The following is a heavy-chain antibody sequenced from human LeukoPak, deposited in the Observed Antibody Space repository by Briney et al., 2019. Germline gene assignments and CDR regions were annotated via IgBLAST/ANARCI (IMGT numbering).Heavy chain of an antibody. J-gene: IGHJ4*02. CDR2: IYYSGST. CDR3: ARDGYSSSWNSLPHFDY. V-gene: IGHV4-59*01. Sequence: SETLSLTCTVSGGSISNYYWSWIRQPPGKGLEWIGYIYYSGSTNYNPSLKSRVTISVDTSKNQFSLKLSSVTAADTAVYYCARDGYSSSWNSLPHFDYWGQGTLVTVSS. D-gene: IGHD6-13*01. CDR1: GGSISNYY.